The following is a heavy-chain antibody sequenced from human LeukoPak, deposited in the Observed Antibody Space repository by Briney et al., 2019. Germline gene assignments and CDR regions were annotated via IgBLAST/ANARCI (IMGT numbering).Heavy chain of an antibody. CDR3: AKDRETYEYTFDY. CDR1: GFIFSTYG. J-gene: IGHJ4*02. CDR2: MWYDGSKD. Sequence: PGGSLRLSCAASGFIFSTYGIDWVRQAPGKGLEWVAVMWYDGSKDYYADSVKGRFTISRDTSKNTLYLQMNNLRAEDTAVYYCAKDRETYEYTFDYWGQGTLVTVSS. D-gene: IGHD6-6*01. V-gene: IGHV3-33*06.